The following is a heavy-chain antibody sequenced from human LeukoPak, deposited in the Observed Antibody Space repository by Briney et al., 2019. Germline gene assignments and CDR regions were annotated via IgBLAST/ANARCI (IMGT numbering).Heavy chain of an antibody. D-gene: IGHD6-19*01. V-gene: IGHV4-59*08. CDR3: ATVGAVAGKYYFDY. Sequence: SETLSLTCTVSGGSISSHYWSWIRQPPGQGLEWIGYIYYSGSTNYNPSLKSRVTISVDTSKNQFFLKLSSVTASDTAVYYCATVGAVAGKYYFDYWGQGTLVTVSS. CDR1: GGSISSHY. CDR2: IYYSGST. J-gene: IGHJ4*02.